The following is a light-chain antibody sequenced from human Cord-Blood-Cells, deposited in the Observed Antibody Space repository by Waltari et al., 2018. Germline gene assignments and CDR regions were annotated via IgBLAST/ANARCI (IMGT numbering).Light chain of an antibody. J-gene: IGLJ2*01. Sequence: SSEPTQDPAVSVALGQTVMITCQGDSLRRDYASLYQQKPGQAPVLVIYGKNNRPSGIPDRFSGSSSGNTASLTITGAQAEDEADYYCNSRDSSGNHVVFGGGTKLTVL. CDR3: NSRDSSGNHVV. CDR1: SLRRDY. V-gene: IGLV3-19*01. CDR2: GKN.